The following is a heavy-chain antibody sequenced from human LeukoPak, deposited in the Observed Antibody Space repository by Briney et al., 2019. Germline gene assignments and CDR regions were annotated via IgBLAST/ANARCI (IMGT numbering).Heavy chain of an antibody. Sequence: PGGSLRLPCAASGFTFSSYAMSWVRQAPGKGLEWVSAITASGGSTYYADSVKGRFTISRDNSKNTLYLQMNSLGAEDTAAYYCAKDLSAFDHWGQGTLVTVSS. CDR2: ITASGGST. V-gene: IGHV3-23*01. J-gene: IGHJ4*02. CDR1: GFTFSSYA. CDR3: AKDLSAFDH.